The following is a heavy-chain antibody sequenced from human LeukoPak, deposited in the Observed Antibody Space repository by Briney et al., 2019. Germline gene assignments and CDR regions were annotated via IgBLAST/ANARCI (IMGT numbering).Heavy chain of an antibody. V-gene: IGHV3-23*01. CDR1: GFTFSNFA. D-gene: IGHD3-22*01. Sequence: GGSLRLSCAASGFTFSNFAMTWVRQAPGKGLEWVSAISGSGGSTYYADSVKGRFTISRDNSKNTLYLQMNSLRAEDTAVYYCAKDPPLYYDSSGYYPRDFDYWGQGTLVTVSS. CDR3: AKDPPLYYDSSGYYPRDFDY. CDR2: ISGSGGST. J-gene: IGHJ4*02.